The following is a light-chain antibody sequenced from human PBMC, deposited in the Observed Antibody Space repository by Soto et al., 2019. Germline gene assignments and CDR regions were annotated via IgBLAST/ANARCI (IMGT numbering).Light chain of an antibody. CDR1: QSVSSN. V-gene: IGKV3-15*01. Sequence: EIVMTQSPATLSVSPGERATLSCRASQSVSSNLAWYQQNPGQAPRLLIYGASTRATGIPARFSGSGSGTEFTLTISSLQSEDFAVYYRQQYNNWHQTFGQGTRLDIK. CDR2: GAS. CDR3: QQYNNWHQT. J-gene: IGKJ1*01.